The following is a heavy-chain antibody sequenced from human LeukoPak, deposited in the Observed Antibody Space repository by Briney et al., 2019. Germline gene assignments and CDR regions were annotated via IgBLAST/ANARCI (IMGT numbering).Heavy chain of an antibody. J-gene: IGHJ4*02. CDR2: IWYDGSKK. CDR3: AMSRRHSGYLCFDC. Sequence: SGRSLRLSCAASGFTFSSYGIHWVRQAPGKGLEWVADIWYDGSKKYYADSVKGRFTLSRENSQNTQYLQKNSLRAEDTAVYYCAMSRRHSGYLCFDCSGQGPLVSVSS. CDR1: GFTFSSYG. V-gene: IGHV3-33*01. D-gene: IGHD5-12*01.